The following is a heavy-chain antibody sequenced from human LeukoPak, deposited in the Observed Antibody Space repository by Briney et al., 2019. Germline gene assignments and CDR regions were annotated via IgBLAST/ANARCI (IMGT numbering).Heavy chain of an antibody. CDR3: ASMLGYSSGWYNPFEYYFDY. Sequence: SETLSLTCTVSGGSISSYYWSWIRQPPGKGLEWIGYIYYRGSTNYNPSLKSRVTISVDTSKNQFSLKLSSVTAADTAVYYCASMLGYSSGWYNPFEYYFDYWGQGTLVTVSS. D-gene: IGHD6-19*01. CDR2: IYYRGST. V-gene: IGHV4-59*01. J-gene: IGHJ4*02. CDR1: GGSISSYY.